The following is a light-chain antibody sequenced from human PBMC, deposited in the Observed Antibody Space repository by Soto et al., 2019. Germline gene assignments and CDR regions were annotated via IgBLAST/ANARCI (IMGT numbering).Light chain of an antibody. CDR1: QSITSY. CDR3: QQSYSTPRT. V-gene: IGKV1-39*01. Sequence: DIQMTQSPSSLSASVGDRVTITCRASQSITSYLNWYQQKPGKAPKLLIYAASSLHSGVPSRFSGSGSGTDFTLTISSLQSEDFATYYCQQSYSTPRTFGHGTKLEIK. CDR2: AAS. J-gene: IGKJ2*01.